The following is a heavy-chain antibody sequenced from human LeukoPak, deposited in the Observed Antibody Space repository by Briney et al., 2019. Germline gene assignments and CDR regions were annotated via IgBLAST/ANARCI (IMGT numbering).Heavy chain of an antibody. CDR1: GGTFSSYA. CDR3: ARGALMVRRNHYYGMDV. V-gene: IGHV1-69*13. Sequence: SVKVSCKASGGTFSSYAISWVRQAPGQGLEWMGGIIPIFGTANYAQKFQGRVTITADESTSTAYMELSSLRSEDTAVYYCARGALMVRRNHYYGMDVWGKGTTVTVSS. J-gene: IGHJ6*04. CDR2: IIPIFGTA. D-gene: IGHD3-10*01.